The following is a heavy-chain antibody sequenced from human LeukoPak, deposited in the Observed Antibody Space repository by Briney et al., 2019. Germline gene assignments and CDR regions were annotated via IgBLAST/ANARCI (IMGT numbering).Heavy chain of an antibody. J-gene: IGHJ4*02. D-gene: IGHD1-7*01. CDR2: ISKDGSDK. CDR1: GFNFNNYV. CDR3: ARDYWWNYDY. V-gene: IGHV3-30-3*01. Sequence: GGSLRLSCAASGFNFNNYVMHWVRQAPGKGLEWVAVISKDGSDKYYPGSVRGRFTISRDNSKNTIYLQMDSLRAEDTAIYYCARDYWWNYDYWGQGTLVTVSS.